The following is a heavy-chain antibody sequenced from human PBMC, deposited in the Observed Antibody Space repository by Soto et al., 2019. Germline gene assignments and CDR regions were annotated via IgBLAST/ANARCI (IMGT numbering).Heavy chain of an antibody. V-gene: IGHV1-8*01. CDR2: MNPNSGNT. J-gene: IGHJ4*02. D-gene: IGHD6-13*01. CDR1: GYTFASYD. Sequence: ASVKVSCKASGYTFASYDINWVRQATGQGLEWMGWMNPNSGNTGYAQKFQGRVTMTRNPSMSTAYMELSSLRSEDTAVYYCTRGSNVAAVIDYWGQGTLVTVSS. CDR3: TRGSNVAAVIDY.